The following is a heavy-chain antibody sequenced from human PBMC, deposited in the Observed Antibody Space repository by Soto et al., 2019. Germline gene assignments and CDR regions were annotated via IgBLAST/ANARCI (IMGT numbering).Heavy chain of an antibody. V-gene: IGHV3-74*01. D-gene: IGHD3-9*01. CDR2: VSSDGSIT. J-gene: IGHJ4*02. CDR3: AKDRDDWLAPLVY. CDR1: GFTFDSYW. Sequence: GSLRLSCAASGFTFDSYWMYWVRQAPGKGLVWVSRVSSDGSITTYADSVKGRFTISRDNAKNTLYLQMNSLRAEDTAVYYCAKDRDDWLAPLVYWGQGTLVTVSS.